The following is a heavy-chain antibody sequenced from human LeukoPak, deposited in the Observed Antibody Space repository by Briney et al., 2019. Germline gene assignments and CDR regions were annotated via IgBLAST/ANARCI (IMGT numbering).Heavy chain of an antibody. J-gene: IGHJ4*02. CDR1: GYTFTGYY. D-gene: IGHD6-13*01. CDR3: ARDYSSSCGY. Sequence: ASVKVSCKASGYTFTGYYMHWVRQATGQGLEWMGWMNPNSGNTGYAQKFQGRVTMTRNTSISTAYMELSSLRSEDTAVYYCARDYSSSCGYWGQGTLVTVSS. V-gene: IGHV1-8*02. CDR2: MNPNSGNT.